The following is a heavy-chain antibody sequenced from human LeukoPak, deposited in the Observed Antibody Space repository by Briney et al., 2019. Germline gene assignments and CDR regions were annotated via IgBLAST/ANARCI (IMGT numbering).Heavy chain of an antibody. V-gene: IGHV1-3*03. CDR1: GYTFTSYA. J-gene: IGHJ6*03. Sequence: ASVKVSCKASGYTFTSYAMHWVRQAPGQRLEWMGWINAGNGNTKYSQEFQGRVTITRDTSASTAYMELSSLRSEDMAVYYCPRDGIVGATQGYYYYSMDVWGQGTTVTVSS. CDR2: INAGNGNT. D-gene: IGHD1-26*01. CDR3: PRDGIVGATQGYYYYSMDV.